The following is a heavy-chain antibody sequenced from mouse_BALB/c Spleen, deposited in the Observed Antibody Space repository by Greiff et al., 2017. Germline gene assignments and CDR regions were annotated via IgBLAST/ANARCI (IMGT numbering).Heavy chain of an antibody. D-gene: IGHD1-1*01. J-gene: IGHJ1*01. Sequence: EVKLVESGGGLVQPGGSMKLSCVASGFTFSNYWMNWVRQSPEKGLEWVAEIRLKSNNYATHYAESVKGRFTISRDDSKSSVYLQMNNLRAEDTGIYYCTRRNYYGSSYGYFDVWGAGTTVTVSS. CDR1: GFTFSNYW. CDR2: IRLKSNNYAT. V-gene: IGHV6-6*02. CDR3: TRRNYYGSSYGYFDV.